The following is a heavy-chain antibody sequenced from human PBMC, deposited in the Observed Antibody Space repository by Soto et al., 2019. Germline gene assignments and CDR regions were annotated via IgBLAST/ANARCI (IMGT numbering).Heavy chain of an antibody. J-gene: IGHJ4*02. CDR2: ISGRGGST. D-gene: IGHD2-15*01. Sequence: EVQLLESGGGLVQPGGSLRLSCAASGFTFSSYALSWVRQAPGKGLEWVAVISGRGGSTYYADSVKGRFTISRDNSKNTLYLQMNSLRAEDTAVYYCAKDLQQVVVAATVDYWGQGTLVTVSS. V-gene: IGHV3-23*01. CDR1: GFTFSSYA. CDR3: AKDLQQVVVAATVDY.